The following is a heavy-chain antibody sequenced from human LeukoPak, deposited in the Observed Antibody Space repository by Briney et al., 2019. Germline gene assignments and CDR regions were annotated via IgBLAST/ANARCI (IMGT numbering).Heavy chain of an antibody. V-gene: IGHV3-7*01. Sequence: GGSLRLSCAGSGFTFSSYWMTWVRQAPGKGLEWVANIKQDGSEKYYVDSVKGRFTISRDNAKNSLYLQMNSLRAEDTAVYYCVREARESGGFDYWGQGTLVTVSS. CDR2: IKQDGSEK. J-gene: IGHJ4*02. CDR3: VREARESGGFDY. CDR1: GFTFSSYW. D-gene: IGHD5-24*01.